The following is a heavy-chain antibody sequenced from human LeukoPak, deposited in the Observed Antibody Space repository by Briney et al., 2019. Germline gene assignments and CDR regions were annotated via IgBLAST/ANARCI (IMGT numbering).Heavy chain of an antibody. CDR3: ARLQNSDFWSGYLHNWFDP. Sequence: SETLSLTCTVSGDSISSYYWTWIRQTPGNGLEWIGYIYTSGHANYNPSLKSRVTMSVGTSTNQFSLRLTSAIAADTAVYYCARLQNSDFWSGYLHNWFDPWGQGTLVTVSS. V-gene: IGHV4-4*09. CDR1: GDSISSYY. J-gene: IGHJ5*02. CDR2: IYTSGHA. D-gene: IGHD3-3*01.